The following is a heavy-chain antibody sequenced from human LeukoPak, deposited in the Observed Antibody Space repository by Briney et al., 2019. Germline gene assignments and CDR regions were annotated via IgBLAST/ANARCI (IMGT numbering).Heavy chain of an antibody. J-gene: IGHJ4*02. CDR3: ARCMRDGYTSEDY. Sequence: GASVKVSCKASGYTFTGYYMHWVRQAPGQGLEWMGWINPNSGGTNYAQKFQGRVTMTRDTSISTAYMELSRLRSDDTAVYYCARCMRDGYTSEDYWGQGTLVTVSS. V-gene: IGHV1-2*02. CDR1: GYTFTGYY. CDR2: INPNSGGT. D-gene: IGHD2-8*01.